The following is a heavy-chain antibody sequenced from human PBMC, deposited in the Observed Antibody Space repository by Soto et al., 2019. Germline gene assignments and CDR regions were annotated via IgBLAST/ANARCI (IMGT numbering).Heavy chain of an antibody. CDR1: GFTFSSYS. D-gene: IGHD6-19*01. V-gene: IGHV3-21*01. CDR2: INSSSSDI. J-gene: IGHJ4*02. CDR3: ARETSSGCDY. Sequence: GGSLRLSCAASGFTFSSYSMNWVRQAPGKGLEWVSSINSSSSDIYYADSVKGRFTISRDNAKNSLYLQMNSLRAEDTAVYYCARETSSGCDYWGQGTLVTVSS.